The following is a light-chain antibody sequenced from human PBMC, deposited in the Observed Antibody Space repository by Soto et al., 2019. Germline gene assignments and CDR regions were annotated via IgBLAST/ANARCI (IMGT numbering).Light chain of an antibody. CDR2: LNSDGSH. Sequence: QSVLTQSPSASASLGASVKLTCTLSSGHSSFAIAWHQQQPEKGPRYLMKLNSDGSHSKGDGIPDRFSGSRSGAERYLTISSLQSEDEADYYCQTWGTGIRVFGGGTKLT. CDR1: SGHSSFA. CDR3: QTWGTGIRV. J-gene: IGLJ2*01. V-gene: IGLV4-69*01.